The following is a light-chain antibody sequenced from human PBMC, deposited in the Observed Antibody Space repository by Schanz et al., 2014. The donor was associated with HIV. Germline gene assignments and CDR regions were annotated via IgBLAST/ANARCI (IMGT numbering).Light chain of an antibody. CDR3: SSYTGRIHVV. CDR1: SSDIGGYNS. CDR2: DVS. V-gene: IGLV2-14*03. Sequence: QSALTQPASVSGSPGQSLSISCTGSSSDIGGYNSVSWYQQHPGKAPKLLIYDVSNRPSGVSSRFSGSKSGNTASLTISGLQVEDEADYFCSSYTGRIHVVLGRGTKLTVL. J-gene: IGLJ2*01.